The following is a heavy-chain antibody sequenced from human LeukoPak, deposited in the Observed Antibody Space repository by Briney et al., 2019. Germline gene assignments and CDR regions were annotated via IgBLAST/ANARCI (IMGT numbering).Heavy chain of an antibody. CDR2: TYYRSKWFN. CDR3: ARDLILGYCSGGSCSSKNWLDP. J-gene: IGHJ5*02. CDR1: GNSVSSNTAA. V-gene: IGHV6-1*01. Sequence: SQTLSLTCAISGNSVSSNTAAWKWIRQSPSRGLERLGRTYYRSKWFNDYALSVRSRITINADTSKNQFSLQLSSVTPEDTAVYYCARDLILGYCSGGSCSSKNWLDPWGQGTLVTVSS. D-gene: IGHD2-15*01.